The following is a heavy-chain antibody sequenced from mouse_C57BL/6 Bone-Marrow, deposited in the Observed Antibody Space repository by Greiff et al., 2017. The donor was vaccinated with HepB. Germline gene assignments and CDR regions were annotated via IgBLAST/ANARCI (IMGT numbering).Heavy chain of an antibody. CDR1: GFTFSSYA. J-gene: IGHJ3*01. D-gene: IGHD2-5*01. CDR2: ISDGGSYT. CDR3: ARENYSNYGGFAY. V-gene: IGHV5-4*01. Sequence: DVKLVESGGGLVKPGGSLKLSCAASGFTFSSYAMSWVRQTPEKRLEWVATISDGGSYTYYPDNVKGRFTISRDNAKNNLYLQMSHLKSEDTAMYYCARENYSNYGGFAYWGQGTLVTVSA.